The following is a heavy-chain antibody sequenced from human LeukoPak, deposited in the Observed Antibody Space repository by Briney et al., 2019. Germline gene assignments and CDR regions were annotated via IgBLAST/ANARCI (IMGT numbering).Heavy chain of an antibody. D-gene: IGHD3-22*01. CDR3: AKKSPDYYDSSAQAAY. J-gene: IGHJ4*02. CDR2: ISGSGGST. CDR1: GFTFSSYA. V-gene: IGHV3-23*01. Sequence: GGSLRLSCAASGFTFSSYAMSWVRQAPGKGLEWVSAISGSGGSTYYADSVKGRFTISRDNSKNTLYLQMNSLRAEDTAVYYCAKKSPDYYDSSAQAAYWSQGTLVTVSS.